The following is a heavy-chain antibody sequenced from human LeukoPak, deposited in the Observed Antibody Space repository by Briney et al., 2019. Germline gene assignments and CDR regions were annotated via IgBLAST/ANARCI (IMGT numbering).Heavy chain of an antibody. CDR2: ISYDGSNK. Sequence: GRSLRLSCAASGFTFSSYGMHWVRQAPGKGLEWVAVISYDGSNKYYADSVKGRFTISRDNSKNTLYLQMNSLRAEDTAVYYCGKSRGDLIDYWGQGTLVTVSS. CDR1: GFTFSSYG. D-gene: IGHD3-16*01. J-gene: IGHJ4*02. CDR3: GKSRGDLIDY. V-gene: IGHV3-30*18.